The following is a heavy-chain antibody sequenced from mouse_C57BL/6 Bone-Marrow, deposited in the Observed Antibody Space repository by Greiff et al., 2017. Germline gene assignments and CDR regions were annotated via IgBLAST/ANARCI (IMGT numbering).Heavy chain of an antibody. J-gene: IGHJ3*01. CDR3: AHLLLFRWAWFSY. CDR2: INPNYGTT. D-gene: IGHD2-4*01. Sequence: VQLQQSGPELVKPGASVKISCKASGYSFTDSNMNWVKQSNGKSLEWIGEINPNYGTTSYNQKFKGKATLTVDQSSSTAYMHLNSLTSEDSAVYYCAHLLLFRWAWFSYWGQGTLVTVSA. V-gene: IGHV1-39*01. CDR1: GYSFTDSN.